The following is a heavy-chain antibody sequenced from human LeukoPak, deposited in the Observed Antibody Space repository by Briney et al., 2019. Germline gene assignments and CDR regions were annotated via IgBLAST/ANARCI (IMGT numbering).Heavy chain of an antibody. Sequence: GRSLRLSCAASGFTFDDYAMHWVRQAPGKGLEWVSGISWNSGSIGYADSVKGRFTISRDNAKNSLYLQMYSLRAEDTALYYCAKVNYDILTGYYFDYWGQGTLVTVSS. CDR3: AKVNYDILTGYYFDY. J-gene: IGHJ4*02. CDR2: ISWNSGSI. V-gene: IGHV3-9*01. D-gene: IGHD3-9*01. CDR1: GFTFDDYA.